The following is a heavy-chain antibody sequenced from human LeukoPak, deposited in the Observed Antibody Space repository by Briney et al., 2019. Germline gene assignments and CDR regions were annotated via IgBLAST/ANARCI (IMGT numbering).Heavy chain of an antibody. D-gene: IGHD3-3*01. CDR3: ARDPSRFLEWLLYPPDY. CDR2: MNPNSGNT. V-gene: IGHV1-8*01. Sequence: GASVKVSCKASGYTFTSYDINWVRQATGQGLEWMGWMNPNSGNTGYAQKFQGRVTMTTDTSTSTAYMELRSLRSDDTAVYYCARDPSRFLEWLLYPPDYWGQGTLVTVSS. J-gene: IGHJ4*02. CDR1: GYTFTSYD.